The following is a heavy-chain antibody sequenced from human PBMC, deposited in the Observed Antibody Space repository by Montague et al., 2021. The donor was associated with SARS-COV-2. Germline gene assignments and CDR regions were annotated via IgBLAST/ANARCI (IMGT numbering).Heavy chain of an antibody. CDR3: AGDQPLLEWSWYGMDD. CDR1: GGSFSTDY. Sequence: SETLSLTCAVSGGSFSTDYWAWIRQSPGEGLEWIGYIDHSGHPNYNPSLKSRVSISVDTSSNQFSLYLTSVTAADAAVYYCAGDQPLLEWSWYGMDDWGPGTTVTVSS. V-gene: IGHV4-34*01. J-gene: IGHJ6*02. D-gene: IGHD3-3*01. CDR2: IDHSGHP.